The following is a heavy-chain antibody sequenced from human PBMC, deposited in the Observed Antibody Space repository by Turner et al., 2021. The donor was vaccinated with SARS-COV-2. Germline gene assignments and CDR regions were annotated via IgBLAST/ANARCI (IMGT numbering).Heavy chain of an antibody. V-gene: IGHV3-72*01. J-gene: IGHJ6*02. Sequence: EVQLVESGGGVVQPGGSLRLSRSTSGFAFTDYYMDWVRQPPGKGLEWVGRTRNKTYRYTTEYAASVKGRFIISRDDSRNSLHLQMSSLKTEDTAVYYCTTYGVISHSASDVWGQGATVAVSS. CDR1: GFAFTDYY. CDR2: TRNKTYRYTT. CDR3: TTYGVISHSASDV. D-gene: IGHD4-17*01.